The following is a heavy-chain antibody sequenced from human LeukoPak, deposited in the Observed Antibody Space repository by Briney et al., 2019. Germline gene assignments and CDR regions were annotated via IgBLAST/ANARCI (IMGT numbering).Heavy chain of an antibody. Sequence: AGGSLRLSCAVSGFSFSGYYMSWVRQAPGKGLEWVSYISNSGSTIYYADSVKGRFTISRDNSKNTLYLQMNSLRAEDTAVYYCARIDYSSGLDYWGQGTLVTVSS. V-gene: IGHV3-11*04. CDR3: ARIDYSSGLDY. D-gene: IGHD6-19*01. CDR2: ISNSGSTI. CDR1: GFSFSGYY. J-gene: IGHJ4*02.